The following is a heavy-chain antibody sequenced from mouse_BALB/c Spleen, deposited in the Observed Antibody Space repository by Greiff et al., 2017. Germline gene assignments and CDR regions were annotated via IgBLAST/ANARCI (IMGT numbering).Heavy chain of an antibody. Sequence: DVMLVESGGGLVKPGGSLKLSCAASGFAFSSYDMSWVRQTPEKRLEWVAYISSGGGSTYYPDTVKGRFTISRDNAKNTLYLQMSSLKSEDTAMYYCARRGWDYGNYVVWYFDVWGAGTTVTVSS. V-gene: IGHV5-12-1*01. J-gene: IGHJ1*01. CDR1: GFAFSSYD. CDR2: ISSGGGST. CDR3: ARRGWDYGNYVVWYFDV. D-gene: IGHD2-1*01.